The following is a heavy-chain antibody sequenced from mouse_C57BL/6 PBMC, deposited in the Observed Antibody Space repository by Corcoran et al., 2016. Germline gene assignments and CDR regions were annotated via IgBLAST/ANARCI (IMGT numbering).Heavy chain of an antibody. J-gene: IGHJ1*03. CDR2: INPSNGGT. CDR3: AISTVGGKWYFDV. V-gene: IGHV1-53*01. D-gene: IGHD1-1*01. CDR1: GYTFTSYW. Sequence: QVQLQQPGTELEKPGASVKLSCKASGYTFTSYWMQWVKQRPGQALEWIGNINPSNGGTNYNEKFKSKATLTVDKSSSTAYMQLSSLTSEDSAVYYCAISTVGGKWYFDVLGTGTTVTVSS.